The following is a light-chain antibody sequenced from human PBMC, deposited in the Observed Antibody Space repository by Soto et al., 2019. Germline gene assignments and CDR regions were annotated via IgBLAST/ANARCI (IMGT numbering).Light chain of an antibody. V-gene: IGLV1-44*01. J-gene: IGLJ3*02. CDR2: SNI. CDR1: RSNFATNT. CDR3: AEWEDSLYGPV. Sequence: QSVLTQSHSASGTPGQGVTISCSGTRSNFATNTVRWHQQRPGTATRLLMYSNIQRPSGGPDRFSGSKSGTSASLAISGLQSEDEGDYYCAEWEDSLYGPVFGGGTKLTVL.